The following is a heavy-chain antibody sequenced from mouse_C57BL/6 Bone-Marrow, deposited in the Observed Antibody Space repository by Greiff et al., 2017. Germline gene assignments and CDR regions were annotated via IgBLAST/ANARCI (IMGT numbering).Heavy chain of an antibody. D-gene: IGHD1-1*01. CDR3: AREGLLRYWYFDV. J-gene: IGHJ1*03. CDR2: IDPSDSYT. CDR1: GYTFTSYW. Sequence: QVQLQQPGAELVKPGASVKLSCKASGYTFTSYWMQWVKQRPGQGLEWIGEIDPSDSYTNYNQKFEGKATLTVDTSSSTAYMQLSSLTSEDSAVYYCAREGLLRYWYFDVWGTGTTVTVSS. V-gene: IGHV1-50*01.